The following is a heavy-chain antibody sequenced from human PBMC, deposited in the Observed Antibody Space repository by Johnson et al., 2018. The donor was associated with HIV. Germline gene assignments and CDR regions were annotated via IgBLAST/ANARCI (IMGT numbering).Heavy chain of an antibody. D-gene: IGHD3-22*01. CDR2: ISGSGGST. CDR3: AKGSPYYYDGSDYHKALEI. V-gene: IGHV3-23*01. J-gene: IGHJ3*02. CDR1: GFTFSSYA. Sequence: VQLLESGGGLVQPGGSLRLSCAASGFTFSSYAMTWVRQAPGKGLEWVSAISGSGGSTYYADSVKGRFTISRDNSKNTLSLQMNSLRAEDTAVYYCAKGSPYYYDGSDYHKALEIWGQGTMVTVSS.